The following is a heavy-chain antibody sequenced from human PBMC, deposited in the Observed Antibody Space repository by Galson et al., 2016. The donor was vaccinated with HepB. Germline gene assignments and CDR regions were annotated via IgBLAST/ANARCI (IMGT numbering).Heavy chain of an antibody. CDR2: ISSTSNST. CDR3: AKGWSGPDS. Sequence: SLRLSCAASGFTFSTSAMSWVRQAPGQGLEWVSAISSTSNSTYYADSVKGRFTISRDNAKNTLFLQMDSRKTEDTAVYYCAKGWSGPDSWGQGTLVTVSS. D-gene: IGHD3-3*01. V-gene: IGHV3-23*01. J-gene: IGHJ4*02. CDR1: GFTFSTSA.